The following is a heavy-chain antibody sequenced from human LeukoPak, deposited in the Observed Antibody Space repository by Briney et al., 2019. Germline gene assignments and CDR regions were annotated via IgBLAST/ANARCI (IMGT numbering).Heavy chain of an antibody. CDR2: ISYDGSNE. CDR1: GFTFSSYV. V-gene: IGHV3-30*04. CDR3: AKEAPYYYYMDV. J-gene: IGHJ6*03. Sequence: GGSLRLSCAASGFTFSSYVMHWVRQAPGKGLEWVAIISYDGSNEYYADSVKGRFTISRDNSKNTLYLQMNSLRAADTAVYYCAKEAPYYYYMDVWGKGTTVTVSS.